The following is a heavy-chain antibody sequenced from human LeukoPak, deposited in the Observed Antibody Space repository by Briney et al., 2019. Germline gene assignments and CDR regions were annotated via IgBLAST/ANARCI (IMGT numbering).Heavy chain of an antibody. CDR1: GYTFTSYD. V-gene: IGHV1-8*03. CDR3: ARRARYITIFGLPYYYMDV. J-gene: IGHJ6*03. D-gene: IGHD3-3*01. Sequence: AAVKVSCKASGYTFTSYDINWVRQATGQGLEWMGWMNPNGGNTGYAQKFQGRVTITRNTSISTAYMELSSLRSEDTAVYYCARRARYITIFGLPYYYMDVWGKGTTVTVSS. CDR2: MNPNGGNT.